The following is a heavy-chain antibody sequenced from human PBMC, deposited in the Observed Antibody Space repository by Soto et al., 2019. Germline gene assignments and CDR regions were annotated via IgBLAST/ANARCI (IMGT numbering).Heavy chain of an antibody. CDR2: ISSSGSPI. Sequence: QVQLVESGGGLVKPGGPLRLSCAASGFTFSDYYMIWIRQAPGKGLECVSYISSSGSPIYYADSVKGRFTISRDNAKNSLYLQMTSLRAEDTAVYFCARDRSGYDRYYYGMDVWGQGTTVTVSS. CDR1: GFTFSDYY. V-gene: IGHV3-11*01. J-gene: IGHJ6*02. D-gene: IGHD5-12*01. CDR3: ARDRSGYDRYYYGMDV.